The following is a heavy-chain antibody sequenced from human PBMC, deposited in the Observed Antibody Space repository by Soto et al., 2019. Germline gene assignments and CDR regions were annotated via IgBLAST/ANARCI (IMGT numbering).Heavy chain of an antibody. CDR2: INPNSGGT. CDR3: VRGRVMITFGVVIVIDY. J-gene: IGHJ4*02. D-gene: IGHD3-16*02. CDR1: GYTLTGYY. V-gene: IGHV1-2*04. Sequence: GASVKVSCKASGYTLTGYYMRWVRQAPGQGLEWMGWINPNSGGTNYAQKFQGWVTMTRDTSISTAYMELSSLRSEDTAVYYCVRGRVMITFGVVIVIDYWGQGSPVTVSS.